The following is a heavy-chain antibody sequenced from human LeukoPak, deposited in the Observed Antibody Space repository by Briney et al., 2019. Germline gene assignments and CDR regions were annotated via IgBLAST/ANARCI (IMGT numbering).Heavy chain of an antibody. CDR2: ISGSGGST. Sequence: GGSLRLSCAASGFTFSSYAMSWVRQAPGKGLEWVSAISGSGGSTYYADSVEGRFTISRDNSKSTLYLQMNSLRAEDTAVYYCAKDLLWFGGTGGMDVWGKGTTVTVSS. D-gene: IGHD3-10*01. CDR3: AKDLLWFGGTGGMDV. V-gene: IGHV3-23*01. J-gene: IGHJ6*04. CDR1: GFTFSSYA.